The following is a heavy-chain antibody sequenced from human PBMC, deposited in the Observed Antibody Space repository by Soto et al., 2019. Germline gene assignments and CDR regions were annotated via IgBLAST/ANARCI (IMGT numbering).Heavy chain of an antibody. J-gene: IGHJ4*02. D-gene: IGHD3-16*01. Sequence: GASVKVSCNASGGTFSSYAFRWVRQAPGQGLEWMGGIIPIFGTANYAQKFQGRVTITADESTSTAYMELSSLRSEDTGVYYWAAFTDGFAGGHYWGPGALVEVFS. CDR3: AAFTDGFAGGHY. CDR1: GGTFSSYA. CDR2: IIPIFGTA. V-gene: IGHV1-69*13.